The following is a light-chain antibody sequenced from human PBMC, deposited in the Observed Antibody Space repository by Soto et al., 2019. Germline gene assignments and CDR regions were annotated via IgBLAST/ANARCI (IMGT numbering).Light chain of an antibody. CDR1: QSVSSSY. CDR2: GAS. CDR3: QHYGTS. Sequence: EIVLTQSPGTLSLSPGERATLSCRASQSVSSSYLAWYQQKPGQPPRLLIFGASSRATGIPDRFTGSGSGTDFTLTCSKLQPEDTAVYYCQHYGTSFGGGTKVEIK. J-gene: IGKJ4*01. V-gene: IGKV3-20*01.